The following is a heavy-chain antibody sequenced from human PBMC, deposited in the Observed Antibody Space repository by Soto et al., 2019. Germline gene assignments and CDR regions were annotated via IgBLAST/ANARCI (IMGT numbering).Heavy chain of an antibody. J-gene: IGHJ6*02. V-gene: IGHV1-18*01. Sequence: QVQLVQSGAEVKKPGASVKVSCKASGYTFTSYGISWVRQAPGQGLEWMGWISAYNGNTNYAQKLQGRVTMTTDTSTSTAYMELRSLISDDTAVYYCARAGSTTVTTLFYYYYGMDVWGQGTTVTVSS. CDR3: ARAGSTTVTTLFYYYYGMDV. D-gene: IGHD4-4*01. CDR2: ISAYNGNT. CDR1: GYTFTSYG.